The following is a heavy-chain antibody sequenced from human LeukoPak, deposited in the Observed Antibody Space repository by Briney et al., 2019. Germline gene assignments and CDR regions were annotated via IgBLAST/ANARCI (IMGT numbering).Heavy chain of an antibody. V-gene: IGHV3-23*01. Sequence: GGSLRLSCAASGFTFSSYAMNWVRQAPGKGLEWVSAISGSGGSTYYADSVKGRFTISRDNSKNTLYLQMNSLRAEDTAVYYCAKDLWFGEYTYYFDYWGQGTLVTVSS. CDR2: ISGSGGST. J-gene: IGHJ4*02. D-gene: IGHD3-10*01. CDR3: AKDLWFGEYTYYFDY. CDR1: GFTFSSYA.